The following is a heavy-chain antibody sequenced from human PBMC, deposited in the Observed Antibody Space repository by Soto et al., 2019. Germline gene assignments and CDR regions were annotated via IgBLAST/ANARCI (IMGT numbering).Heavy chain of an antibody. V-gene: IGHV4-61*01. Sequence: PSETLSLTCTVSGGSVSSGSYYWSWIRQPPGKGLEWIGYIYHSGSTNYNPSLKSRVTISVDTSKNQFSLKLSSVTAADTAVYYCARDSYSSSWRPNYYYYGMDVWGQGTTVTVSS. CDR3: ARDSYSSSWRPNYYYYGMDV. J-gene: IGHJ6*02. CDR1: GGSVSSGSYY. D-gene: IGHD6-13*01. CDR2: IYHSGST.